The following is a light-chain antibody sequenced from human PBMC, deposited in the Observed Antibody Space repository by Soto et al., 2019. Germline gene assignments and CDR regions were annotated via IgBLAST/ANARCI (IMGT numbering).Light chain of an antibody. V-gene: IGLV2-23*01. CDR2: EGN. J-gene: IGLJ1*01. CDR1: SSDIGGYYL. CDR3: CSFAGSGTYV. Sequence: QSEMTQHATVFGSPGQSITISCTGTSSDIGGYYLVSWYQQRPGKAPNLIIYEGNKRPSGVSNRFSASKSGNTASLTISGLRAEDEADYYCCSFAGSGTYVFGPGTKVTVL.